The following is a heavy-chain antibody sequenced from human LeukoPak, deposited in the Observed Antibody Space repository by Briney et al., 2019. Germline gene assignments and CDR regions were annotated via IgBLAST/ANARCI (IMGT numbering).Heavy chain of an antibody. J-gene: IGHJ4*02. CDR3: ARLYTVSSSWYDY. CDR1: GFTVSNNY. CDR2: IFVDGRP. Sequence: GGSLRLSCAASGFTVSNNYMTWVRQAPGKGLEWVSVIFVDGRPFYADSVKGRFTISRDNSKNTPYLQMNSLRAEDTAVYYCARLYTVSSSWYDYWGQGTLVTVSS. V-gene: IGHV3-66*04. D-gene: IGHD6-13*01.